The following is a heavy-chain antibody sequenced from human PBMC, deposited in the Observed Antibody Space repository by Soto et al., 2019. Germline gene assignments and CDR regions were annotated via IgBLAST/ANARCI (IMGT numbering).Heavy chain of an antibody. Sequence: GGSLRLSCAASGFTFSSYGMHWVRQAPGKGLEWVAVISYDGSNKYYADSVKGRFTISRDNSKNTLYLQMNSLRAEDTAVYYCAKDGYDFWSGYYLPYYYGMDVWGQGTTVTVSS. CDR3: AKDGYDFWSGYYLPYYYGMDV. D-gene: IGHD3-3*01. V-gene: IGHV3-30*18. CDR1: GFTFSSYG. CDR2: ISYDGSNK. J-gene: IGHJ6*02.